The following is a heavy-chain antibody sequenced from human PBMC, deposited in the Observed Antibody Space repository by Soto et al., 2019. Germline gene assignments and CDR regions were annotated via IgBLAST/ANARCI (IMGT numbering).Heavy chain of an antibody. J-gene: IGHJ5*02. V-gene: IGHV4-34*01. CDR1: GGSFSGYY. D-gene: IGHD3-22*01. CDR3: ARGHRVTMIVVVIKGEGFDP. Sequence: PSETLSLTCAVYGGSFSGYYWSWIRQPPGKGLEWIGEINHSGSTNYNPSLKSRVTISVDTSKNQFSLKLSSVTAADTAVYYCARGHRVTMIVVVIKGEGFDPWGQGTLVTVSS. CDR2: INHSGST.